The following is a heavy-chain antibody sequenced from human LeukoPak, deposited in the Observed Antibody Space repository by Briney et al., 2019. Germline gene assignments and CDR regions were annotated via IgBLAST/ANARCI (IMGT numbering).Heavy chain of an antibody. V-gene: IGHV4-34*01. CDR3: ARVGDYYYYYYMDV. D-gene: IGHD3-16*01. Sequence: KPSETLSLTCAVYGGSFSGYYWSWIRQPPGKGLEWIGEINHSGSTNYNPSLKSRVTISVDTSKNQFSLKLSSVTAADTAVYYCARVGDYYYYYYMDVWGKGTTVTVSS. CDR1: GGSFSGYY. J-gene: IGHJ6*03. CDR2: INHSGST.